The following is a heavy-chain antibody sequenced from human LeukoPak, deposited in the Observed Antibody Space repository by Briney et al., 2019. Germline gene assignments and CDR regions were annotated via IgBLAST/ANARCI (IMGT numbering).Heavy chain of an antibody. V-gene: IGHV4-59*08. CDR3: ARLGYCSGGSCFGFDY. D-gene: IGHD2-15*01. CDR1: GGSISSYY. J-gene: IGHJ4*02. CDR2: IYYSGST. Sequence: SETLSLTCSVSGGSISSYYWSWLRQPPGKGLEWLGYIYYSGSTNYNPSLESRVTISVDTSKNQFSLKLSSVTAADTAVYYCARLGYCSGGSCFGFDYWGQGTLVTVSS.